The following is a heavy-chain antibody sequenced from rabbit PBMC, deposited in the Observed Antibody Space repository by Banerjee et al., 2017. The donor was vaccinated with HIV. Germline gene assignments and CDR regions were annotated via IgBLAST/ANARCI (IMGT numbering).Heavy chain of an antibody. J-gene: IGHJ4*01. CDR1: GFSFSSSYW. CDR3: ARGGYGWLLYFSL. CDR2: IDVGSSGST. D-gene: IGHD6-1*01. V-gene: IGHV1S45*01. Sequence: QEQLEESGGGLVKPEGSLTLTCTASGFSFSSSYWICWVRQAPGKGLEWIACIDVGSSGSTYYASWAKGRFTISKASSTTVTLQMTSLTAADTATYFCARGGYGWLLYFSLWGQGTLVTVS.